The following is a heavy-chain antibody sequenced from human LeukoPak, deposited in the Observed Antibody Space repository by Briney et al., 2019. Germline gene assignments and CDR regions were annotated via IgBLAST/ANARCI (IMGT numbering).Heavy chain of an antibody. Sequence: PSETLSLTCTVSGGSISGYYWTWIRQPPGRGLEWIGYMFYTGSTNYNPSLQSRVTISLDTSKNAFSLKLSSVTAADTAVYYCARAYYDSSGYYSYYFDSWGQGTLVTVS. J-gene: IGHJ4*02. CDR3: ARAYYDSSGYYSYYFDS. CDR2: MFYTGST. V-gene: IGHV4-59*01. CDR1: GGSISGYY. D-gene: IGHD3-22*01.